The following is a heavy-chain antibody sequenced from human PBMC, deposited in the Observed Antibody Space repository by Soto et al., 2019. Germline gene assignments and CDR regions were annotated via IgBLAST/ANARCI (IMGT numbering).Heavy chain of an antibody. D-gene: IGHD3-16*02. V-gene: IGHV3-48*01. Sequence: EVQLVESGGGLVQPGGSLRLSCAASGFTFSSYSMNWVRQAPGKGLEWVSYISSSSSTIYYADSVKGRFTISRDNAKNSLYLQMNSLRAEDTAAYYCARDAFTFGGVIRVTRWYFDLWGRGTLVTVSS. CDR1: GFTFSSYS. CDR3: ARDAFTFGGVIRVTRWYFDL. CDR2: ISSSSSTI. J-gene: IGHJ2*01.